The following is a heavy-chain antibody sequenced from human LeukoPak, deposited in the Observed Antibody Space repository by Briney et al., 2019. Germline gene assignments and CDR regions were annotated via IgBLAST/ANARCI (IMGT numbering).Heavy chain of an antibody. D-gene: IGHD1-26*01. J-gene: IGHJ4*02. Sequence: PGGSLRPSCAASGFTFSSYGMHWVRQAPGKGLEWVAFIRYDGSNKYYADSVKGRFTISRDNSKNTLYLQMNSLRAEDTAVYYCAKGWELLHYFDYWGQGALVTVSS. V-gene: IGHV3-30*02. CDR3: AKGWELLHYFDY. CDR1: GFTFSSYG. CDR2: IRYDGSNK.